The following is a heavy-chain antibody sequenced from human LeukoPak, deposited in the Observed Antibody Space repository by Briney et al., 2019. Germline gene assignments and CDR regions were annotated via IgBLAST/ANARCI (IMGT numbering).Heavy chain of an antibody. Sequence: GGSLRLSCAASGFTFSSYWMHWVRQAPGKRLVWGSRSNSDGSSTSYADSVKGRFTISRDNAKNTLYLEMNSLRAEDTGVYYCAGDRLQSYYFDYWGQGTLVTVSS. J-gene: IGHJ4*02. D-gene: IGHD4-11*01. CDR2: SNSDGSST. CDR3: AGDRLQSYYFDY. V-gene: IGHV3-74*01. CDR1: GFTFSSYW.